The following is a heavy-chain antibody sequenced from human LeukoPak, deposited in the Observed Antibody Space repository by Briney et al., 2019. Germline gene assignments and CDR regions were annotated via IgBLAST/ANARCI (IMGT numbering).Heavy chain of an antibody. CDR1: GFTLSSYS. D-gene: IGHD3-22*01. J-gene: IGHJ4*02. V-gene: IGHV3-21*01. CDR3: ARDRYDRSGYYDY. CDR2: ISSSSSYI. Sequence: GGSLRLSCAASGFTLSSYSMNWVRQAPGKGLEWVSSISSSSSYIHYTDSVKGRFTISRDNTKKSLHLQMNSLRAEDTAVYYCARDRYDRSGYYDYWGQGTLVTVSS.